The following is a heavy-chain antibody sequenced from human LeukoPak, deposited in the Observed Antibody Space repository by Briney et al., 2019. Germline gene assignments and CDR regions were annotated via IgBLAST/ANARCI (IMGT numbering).Heavy chain of an antibody. D-gene: IGHD6-13*01. CDR1: GYTFTSYG. Sequence: ASVKVSCKASGYTFTSYGISWVRQAPGQGLEWMGWISAYNGNTNYAQKLQGRVTMTTDTSTSTAHMELRSLRSDDTAVYYCARDRHSSLFDYWGQGTLVTVSS. J-gene: IGHJ4*02. CDR3: ARDRHSSLFDY. CDR2: ISAYNGNT. V-gene: IGHV1-18*01.